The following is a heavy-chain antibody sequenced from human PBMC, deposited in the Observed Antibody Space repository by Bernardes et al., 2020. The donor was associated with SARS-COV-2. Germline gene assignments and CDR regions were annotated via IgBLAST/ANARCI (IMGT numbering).Heavy chain of an antibody. CDR1: GFTFSTYA. J-gene: IGHJ3*02. CDR2: TSPDGITK. Sequence: GALRLSCAASGFTFSTYAMHWVRQAPGKGLEWVAVTSPDGITKYTADSVKTRFTISRDNSKNTLFLHLNSLRYEDTAVYYCARSGFGYGYDAMDIWGQGTMVTVSS. D-gene: IGHD4-17*01. V-gene: IGHV3-30-3*01. CDR3: ARSGFGYGYDAMDI.